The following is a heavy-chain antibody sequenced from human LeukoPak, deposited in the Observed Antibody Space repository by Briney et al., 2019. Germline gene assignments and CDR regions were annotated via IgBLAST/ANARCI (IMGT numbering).Heavy chain of an antibody. V-gene: IGHV3-11*04. CDR2: ITTSGSTI. D-gene: IGHD7-27*01. Sequence: GGSLRLSCAASGFTFSDYYMSWIRQAPGKGLEWISYITTSGSTIYYADSVKGRFTISRDNAKNSLDLQMNSLRAEDTAVYYCGRDLGWFDPWGQGTLVTVSS. CDR3: GRDLGWFDP. J-gene: IGHJ5*02. CDR1: GFTFSDYY.